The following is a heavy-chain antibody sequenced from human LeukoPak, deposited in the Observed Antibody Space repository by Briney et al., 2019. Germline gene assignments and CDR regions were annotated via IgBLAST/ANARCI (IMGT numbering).Heavy chain of an antibody. CDR1: GGSISSSSYY. CDR2: IYYSGST. V-gene: IGHV4-39*01. CDR3: ARRYSGYERYFDY. Sequence: PSETLSLTCTVSGGSISSSSYYWGWIRQPPGKGLEWIGSIYYSGSTYYNPSLKSRVTISVDTSKNQFSLKLSSVTAADTAVYYCARRYSGYERYFDYWGQGTLVTVSS. J-gene: IGHJ4*02. D-gene: IGHD5-12*01.